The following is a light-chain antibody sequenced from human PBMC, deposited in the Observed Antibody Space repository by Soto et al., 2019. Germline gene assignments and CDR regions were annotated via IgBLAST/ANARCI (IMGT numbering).Light chain of an antibody. Sequence: QSALAQPASVSGSPGQSITISCTGTRSDVGGYTLVSWFQQYPGKAPKLMIYEDNKRPSGVSDRLSGSKSGNTASLTISGLQAEDEADYYCCSYAGSSSVLFGGGTKLTVL. CDR3: CSYAGSSSVL. J-gene: IGLJ2*01. CDR1: RSDVGGYTL. V-gene: IGLV2-23*01. CDR2: EDN.